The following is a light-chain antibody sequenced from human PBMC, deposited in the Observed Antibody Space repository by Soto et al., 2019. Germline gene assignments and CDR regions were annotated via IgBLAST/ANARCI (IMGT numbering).Light chain of an antibody. J-gene: IGKJ1*01. CDR1: QSISSY. CDR3: QQSYSMLWT. V-gene: IGKV1-39*01. Sequence: DIQMTQSPSSLSASVGDRVTITCRASQSISSYLNWYQQKPGKAPKLLFYAASSLQSGVPSRFSGSGSGTDFTLTINSLQPEDFATYYCQQSYSMLWTFGQGTKVEIK. CDR2: AAS.